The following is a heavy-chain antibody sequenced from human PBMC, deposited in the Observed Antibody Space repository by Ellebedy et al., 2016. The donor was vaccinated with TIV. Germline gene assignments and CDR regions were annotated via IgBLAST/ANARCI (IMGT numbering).Heavy chain of an antibody. D-gene: IGHD6-13*01. Sequence: AASVKVSCKASGYTFTSYGLSWVRQAPGHGLEWMGWISAYNGNTNYAQKLQGRVTMTTDTSPSTAYMELRSLRSDDTAVYYCARDYTSSWRYYYYGMDVWGQGTTVTVSS. CDR1: GYTFTSYG. CDR2: ISAYNGNT. CDR3: ARDYTSSWRYYYYGMDV. V-gene: IGHV1-18*01. J-gene: IGHJ6*02.